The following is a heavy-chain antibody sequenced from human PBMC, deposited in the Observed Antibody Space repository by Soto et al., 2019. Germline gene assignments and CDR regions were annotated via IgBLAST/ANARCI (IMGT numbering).Heavy chain of an antibody. J-gene: IGHJ4*02. D-gene: IGHD2-8*02. CDR2: IYWNDDK. Sequence: QITLKESGPTLVKPTQTLTLTCTFSGFSLSSSGVGVGWIRQPPGKALDWLTFIYWNDDKRYRPSLKSRLTITKDASKHQLVLTLTNRDPVDTATYSCARLVVYGITYYFDSWGQGTLLTVSS. CDR3: ARLVVYGITYYFDS. V-gene: IGHV2-5*01. CDR1: GFSLSSSGVG.